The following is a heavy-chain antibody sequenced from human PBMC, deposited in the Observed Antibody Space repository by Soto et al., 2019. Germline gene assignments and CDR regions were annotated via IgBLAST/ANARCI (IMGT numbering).Heavy chain of an antibody. V-gene: IGHV4-4*02. D-gene: IGHD3-3*01. CDR2: THHSRGT. CDR3: ARQGYYDLLSGYYLFDY. J-gene: IGHJ4*02. Sequence: PSETLSLTCAVSGDSIIGTHWWSWVRRPPGKGLEFIGETHHSRGTNYNPSLRSRVTVSLDKSKNQLSLKLSSVTAADTAVYYFARQGYYDLLSGYYLFDYWGQGILVTVSS. CDR1: GDSIIGTHW.